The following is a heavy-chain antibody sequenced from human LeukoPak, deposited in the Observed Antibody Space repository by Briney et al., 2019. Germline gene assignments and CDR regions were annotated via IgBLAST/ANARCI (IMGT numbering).Heavy chain of an antibody. V-gene: IGHV4-59*01. CDR2: ISYSGST. Sequence: PSETLSLTCSVSGGSISSYYWSWVRQPPGKGLEWIGYISYSGSTNYNPSLKSRVTISLDTSKNQFSLRLSSMTAADTAVYYCARHSERGGPFDIWGQGTMVTVSS. CDR3: ARHSERGGPFDI. D-gene: IGHD1-1*01. CDR1: GGSISSYY. J-gene: IGHJ3*02.